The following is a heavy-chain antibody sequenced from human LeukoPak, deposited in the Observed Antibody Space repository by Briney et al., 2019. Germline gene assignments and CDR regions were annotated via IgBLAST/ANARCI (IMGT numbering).Heavy chain of an antibody. CDR2: ISSSSSTI. CDR3: AREIQDYYDSSGYYGTHDAFDI. J-gene: IGHJ3*02. V-gene: IGHV3-48*01. Sequence: GGSLRLSCAASGFTFSSYSMNWVRQAPGKGLEWVSYISSSSSTIYYADSVKGRFTISRDNAKNSLYLQMNSLRAEDTAVYYCAREIQDYYDSSGYYGTHDAFDIWGQGTMVTVSS. CDR1: GFTFSSYS. D-gene: IGHD3-22*01.